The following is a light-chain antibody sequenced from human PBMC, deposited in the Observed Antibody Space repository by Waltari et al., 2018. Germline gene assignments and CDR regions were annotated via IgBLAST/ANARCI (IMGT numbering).Light chain of an antibody. Sequence: QLVLTQSPSASASLGASVKLTCTLSSGHSTYTIAWHQQQPEKGPRYLMRVHSDGTHSKGDVNPDRFSGSRPGGGRRLTVPSRQSEDEAEYSCQTWGTRTVVFGGGTKLTVL. V-gene: IGLV4-69*01. J-gene: IGLJ2*01. CDR2: VHSDGTH. CDR3: QTWGTRTVV. CDR1: SGHSTYT.